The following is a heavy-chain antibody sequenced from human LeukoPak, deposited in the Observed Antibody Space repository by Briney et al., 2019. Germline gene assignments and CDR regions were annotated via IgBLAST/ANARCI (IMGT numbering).Heavy chain of an antibody. D-gene: IGHD3-16*01. CDR1: GGSFSGYY. V-gene: IGHV4-34*01. J-gene: IGHJ4*02. CDR3: ARVPSWGALDY. Sequence: PSETLSLTCAVYGGSFSGYYWSWIRQPPGKGLEWIGEINHSGSTNYNPSLKSRVTISVDTSKNQFSLKLSSVTAADTAVYYCARVPSWGALDYWGQGTLVTGSS. CDR2: INHSGST.